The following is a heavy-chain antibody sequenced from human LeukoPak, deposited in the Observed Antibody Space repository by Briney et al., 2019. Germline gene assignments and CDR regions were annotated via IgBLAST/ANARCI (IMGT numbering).Heavy chain of an antibody. CDR3: ARHGYREDDAFDI. V-gene: IGHV4-39*01. J-gene: IGHJ3*02. CDR2: IYYSGST. D-gene: IGHD5-18*01. Sequence: SETLSLTCTVSGGSISSSSDYWGWIRQPPGKGLEWIGSIYYSGSTYYNPSLKSRVTISVDTSKNQFSLKLSSVTAADTAVYYCARHGYREDDAFDIWGQGTMVTVSS. CDR1: GGSISSSSDY.